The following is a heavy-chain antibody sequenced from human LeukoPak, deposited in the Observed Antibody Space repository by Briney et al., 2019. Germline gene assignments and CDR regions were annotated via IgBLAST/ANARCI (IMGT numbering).Heavy chain of an antibody. CDR3: AKGLESSGHYYGFYY. Sequence: GGSLRLSCAASGFPFSSYGMHCVRQARGRGLEWVAFIRYDGSNKYYADSVKGRFTISRDNSKNTLYLQMNSLRAEDTAVYYCAKGLESSGHYYGFYYWGQGTLVTVSS. V-gene: IGHV3-30*02. CDR2: IRYDGSNK. J-gene: IGHJ4*02. CDR1: GFPFSSYG. D-gene: IGHD3-22*01.